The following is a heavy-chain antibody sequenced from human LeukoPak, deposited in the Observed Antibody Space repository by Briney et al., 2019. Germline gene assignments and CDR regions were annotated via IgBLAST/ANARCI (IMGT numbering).Heavy chain of an antibody. CDR1: GYTFTSYG. V-gene: IGHV1-18*01. Sequence: ASVKVSCKASGYTFTSYGISRVRQAPGQGLEWMGWISAYNGNTNYAQKLQGRVTMTTDTSTSTAYMELRSLRSDDTAVYYCANYDSSGYSSYWGQGTLVTVSS. J-gene: IGHJ4*02. D-gene: IGHD3-22*01. CDR3: ANYDSSGYSSY. CDR2: ISAYNGNT.